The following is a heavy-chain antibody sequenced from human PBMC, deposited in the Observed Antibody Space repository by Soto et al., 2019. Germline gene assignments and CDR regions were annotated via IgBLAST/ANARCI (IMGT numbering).Heavy chain of an antibody. V-gene: IGHV3-30*18. D-gene: IGHD3-22*01. CDR2: ISYDGSNK. J-gene: IGHJ4*02. CDR1: GFTFSSFG. Sequence: GGSLRLLCAASGFTFSSFGMHWVRQAPGKGLEWVTVISYDGSNKYYADSVKGRFTISRDKSKNTLYLQMNSLRAEDTAVYYCAKDFRWYYYDSSGYLFDYWGQGTLVTVSS. CDR3: AKDFRWYYYDSSGYLFDY.